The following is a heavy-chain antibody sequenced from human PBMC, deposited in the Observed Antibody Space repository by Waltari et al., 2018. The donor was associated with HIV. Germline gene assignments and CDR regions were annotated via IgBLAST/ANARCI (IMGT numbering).Heavy chain of an antibody. Sequence: EVQLVESGGGLVKPGGSLRLSCAASGFTFSSYSMNWVRQAPGKGLEWVSSISSSSSYIYYADSVKGRFTISRDNAKNSLYLQMNSLRAEDTAVYYCARSQGSAAAYDAFDIWGQGTMVTVSS. CDR1: GFTFSSYS. J-gene: IGHJ3*02. V-gene: IGHV3-21*01. CDR3: ARSQGSAAAYDAFDI. CDR2: ISSSSSYI. D-gene: IGHD6-13*01.